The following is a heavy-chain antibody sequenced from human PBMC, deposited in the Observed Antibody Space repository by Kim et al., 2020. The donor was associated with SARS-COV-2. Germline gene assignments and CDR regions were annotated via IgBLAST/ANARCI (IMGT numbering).Heavy chain of an antibody. V-gene: IGHV4-39*07. Sequence: SETLSLTCTVSGGSISSSSYYWGWIRQPPGKGLEWIGSIYYSGSTYYNPSLKSRVTISVDTSKNQFSLKLSSVTAADTAVYYCARGRSAGHFDYWGQGTLVTVSS. CDR2: IYYSGST. D-gene: IGHD6-13*01. CDR3: ARGRSAGHFDY. CDR1: GGSISSSSYY. J-gene: IGHJ4*02.